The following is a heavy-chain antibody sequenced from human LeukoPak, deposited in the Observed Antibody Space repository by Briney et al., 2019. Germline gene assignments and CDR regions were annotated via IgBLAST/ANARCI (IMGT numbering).Heavy chain of an antibody. D-gene: IGHD3-3*01. CDR1: GLTVSSNY. V-gene: IGHV3-53*01. CDR2: IFSGGDT. J-gene: IGHJ6*03. Sequence: GGSLRLSCAASGLTVSSNYMSWVRQAPGKGLEWVSVIFSGGDTFYADSVKGRFSISRDSSKNTLYLQMNSLRAEDTAVYYCASQLRFWGHYYMDVWGKGTTVTVSS. CDR3: ASQLRFWGHYYMDV.